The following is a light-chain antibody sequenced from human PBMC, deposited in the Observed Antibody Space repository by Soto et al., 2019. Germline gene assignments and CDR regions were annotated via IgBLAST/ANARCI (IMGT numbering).Light chain of an antibody. Sequence: EIVLTQSPVTLALSPGERATLSCRASQSVSSNNLAYYQQKPGQAPRLLIYGASSRATGIPDRFSGSGSGTDFTLTISRLEPEDFAVYYCQQYGSSPPITFGQGTRLEIK. J-gene: IGKJ5*01. V-gene: IGKV3-20*01. CDR2: GAS. CDR1: QSVSSNN. CDR3: QQYGSSPPIT.